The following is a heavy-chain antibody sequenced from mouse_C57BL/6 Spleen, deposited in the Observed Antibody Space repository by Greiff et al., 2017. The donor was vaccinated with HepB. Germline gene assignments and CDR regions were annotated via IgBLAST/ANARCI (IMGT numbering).Heavy chain of an antibody. CDR3: ARYTSYWYFDV. D-gene: IGHD5-1-1*01. CDR1: GYTFTSYW. V-gene: IGHV1-55*01. CDR2: IYPGRGST. J-gene: IGHJ1*03. Sequence: QVQLQQSGAELVKPGASVKMSCKASGYTFTSYWLTWVKQRPGQGLEWIGDIYPGRGSTNYNEKFKSKATLTVDTSSSTAYMQLSSLTSEDSAVYYCARYTSYWYFDVWGTGTTVTVSS.